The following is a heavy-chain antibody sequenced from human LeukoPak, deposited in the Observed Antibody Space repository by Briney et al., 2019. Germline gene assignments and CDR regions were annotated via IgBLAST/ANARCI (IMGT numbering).Heavy chain of an antibody. Sequence: SETLSLTCTVPGGSISSSSYYWGWIRQPPGKGLEWIGSIYYSGSTYYNPSLKSRVTISVDTSKNQFSLKLSSVTAADTAVYYCARGIVAPRPYFDYWGQGTLVTVSS. CDR2: IYYSGST. CDR1: GGSISSSSYY. J-gene: IGHJ4*02. D-gene: IGHD2-15*01. V-gene: IGHV4-39*07. CDR3: ARGIVAPRPYFDY.